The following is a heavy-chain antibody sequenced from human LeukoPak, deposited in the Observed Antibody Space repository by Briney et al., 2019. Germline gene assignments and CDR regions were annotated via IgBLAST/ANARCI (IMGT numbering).Heavy chain of an antibody. CDR3: AKESYSVQFNTWFDY. J-gene: IGHJ4*02. CDR2: ISYSGVAT. CDR1: GLTFNSYA. Sequence: GGSLRLSCAASGLTFNSYAMIWVRQAPGKGLEWVSGISYSGVATYYADSVKGRFTMSRDNSKNTLYLQMSRLRADDTAVYYCAKESYSVQFNTWFDYWGQGTLVTVSS. D-gene: IGHD1-1*01. V-gene: IGHV3-23*01.